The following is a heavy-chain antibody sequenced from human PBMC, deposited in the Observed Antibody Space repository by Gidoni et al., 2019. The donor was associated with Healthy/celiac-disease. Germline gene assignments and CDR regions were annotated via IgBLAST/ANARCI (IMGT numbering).Heavy chain of an antibody. CDR2: ISYDGSNK. D-gene: IGHD5-18*01. Sequence: QVQLVESGGGGVQPGRSRSLSCAASGFNFSSYGMHWVRQAPGKGLEWVAVISYDGSNKYYADSVKGRFTISRDNSKNTLYLQMNSLRAEDTAVYYCAKDGRPLQLWLSWFDPWGQGTLVTVSS. CDR3: AKDGRPLQLWLSWFDP. CDR1: GFNFSSYG. J-gene: IGHJ5*02. V-gene: IGHV3-30*18.